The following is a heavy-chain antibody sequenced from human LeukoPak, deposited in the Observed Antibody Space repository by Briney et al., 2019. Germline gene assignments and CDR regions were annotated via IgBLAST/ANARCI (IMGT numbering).Heavy chain of an antibody. CDR1: GGSFSGYY. CDR2: INHSGST. CDR3: ARGVSSTSCCPHYYYYGMHV. V-gene: IGHV4-34*01. D-gene: IGHD2-2*01. J-gene: IGHJ6*02. Sequence: SETLFLTCAVYGGSFSGYYWSRIRQPPGKGLEWIGEINHSGSTNYNPSLKSRVTISVDTSKNQFSLKLSSVTAADTAVYYCARGVSSTSCCPHYYYYGMHVWGQGTTVTVSS.